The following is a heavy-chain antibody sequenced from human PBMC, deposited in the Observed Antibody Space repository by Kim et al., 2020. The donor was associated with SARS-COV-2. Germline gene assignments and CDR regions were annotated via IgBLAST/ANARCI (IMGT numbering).Heavy chain of an antibody. J-gene: IGHJ6*02. Sequence: GGSLRLSCAASGFTFRNFAMGWVRQAPGKGLEWVSVVYSNGSSTSYADSVKGRFTISRDNSKNMLYLQMNSLRADDTAAYYCVKGLRWLLHYYGMDVWGQGTTVTVS. CDR3: VKGLRWLLHYYGMDV. V-gene: IGHV3-23*03. CDR1: GFTFRNFA. CDR2: VYSNGSST. D-gene: IGHD4-17*01.